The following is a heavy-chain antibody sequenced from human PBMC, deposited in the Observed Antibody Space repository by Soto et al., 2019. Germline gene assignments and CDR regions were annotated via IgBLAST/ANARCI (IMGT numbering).Heavy chain of an antibody. CDR1: GGTFSSYA. CDR2: IIPIFGTA. D-gene: IGHD3-3*01. J-gene: IGHJ6*02. V-gene: IGHV1-69*13. Sequence: GASVKVSCKASGGTFSSYAISWVRQAPGQGLEWMGGIIPIFGTANYAQKFQGRVTITADESTSTACMELSSLRSEDTAVYYCARGQNTIFGVPVSYGMDVWGQGTTVTVSS. CDR3: ARGQNTIFGVPVSYGMDV.